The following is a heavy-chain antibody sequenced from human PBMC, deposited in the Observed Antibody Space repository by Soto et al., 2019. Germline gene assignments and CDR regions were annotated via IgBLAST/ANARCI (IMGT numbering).Heavy chain of an antibody. CDR3: AKAGFWSGYSSLVDY. V-gene: IGHV3-9*01. CDR1: GFTFDDYA. J-gene: IGHJ4*02. D-gene: IGHD3-3*01. CDR2: ISWKSGSI. Sequence: EVQLVESGGGLVQPGRSLRLSCAASGFTFDDYAMHWVRQAPGKGLEWVSGISWKSGSIGYADSVKGRFTISRDNAKNSLYLQMNSLRAEDTALYYCAKAGFWSGYSSLVDYWGQGTLVTVSS.